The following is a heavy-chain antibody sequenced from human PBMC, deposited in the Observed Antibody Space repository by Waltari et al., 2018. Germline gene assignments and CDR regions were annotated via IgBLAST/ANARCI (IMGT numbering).Heavy chain of an antibody. CDR2: TTPXRXGT. D-gene: IGHD2-2*01. CDR3: ARPRXXVPAALGY. J-gene: IGHJ4*01. CDR1: XXTFTGYY. V-gene: IGHV1-2*02. Sequence: QVQLVPXXAEVKKPRASVKVPXXXXXXTFTGYYMHWLRQAXGEGLEWMGGTTPXRXGTNYAQRIQGSGTVXRAPCISTAYMALSXXRCDGTAVYYCARPRXXVPAALGYWGHGTLXXXSS.